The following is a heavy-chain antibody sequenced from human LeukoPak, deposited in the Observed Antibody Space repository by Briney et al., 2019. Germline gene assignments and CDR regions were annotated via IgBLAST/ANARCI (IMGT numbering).Heavy chain of an antibody. Sequence: GSSVKVSCKASGGTFSSYAISWVRQAPGQGLEWMGGIIPIFGTANYAQKFQGRVTITADESTSTAYMELSSLRSEDTAVYYCARVVPMVQGAPVAAFDIWGQGTMVTVSS. V-gene: IGHV1-69*01. CDR2: IIPIFGTA. D-gene: IGHD3-10*01. CDR3: ARVVPMVQGAPVAAFDI. J-gene: IGHJ3*02. CDR1: GGTFSSYA.